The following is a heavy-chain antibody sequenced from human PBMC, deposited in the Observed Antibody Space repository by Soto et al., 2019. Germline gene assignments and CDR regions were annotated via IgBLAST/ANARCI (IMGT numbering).Heavy chain of an antibody. V-gene: IGHV4-31*01. D-gene: IGHD2-15*01. J-gene: IGHJ4*02. Sequence: QVQLQESGPGLVKPSQTLSLTCTVSGGSISSGGYYWSWIRQHPGKGLEWIGYIYYSGSTHYNPXXXXXXXXXXXXXXXXXXXXXXXXXXXXXXXXXCARTPRYWGQGTLVTVSS. CDR3: ARTPRY. CDR1: GGSISSGGYY. CDR2: IYYSGST.